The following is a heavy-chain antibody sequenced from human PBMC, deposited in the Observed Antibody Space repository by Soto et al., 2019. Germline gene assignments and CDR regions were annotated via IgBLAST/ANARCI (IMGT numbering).Heavy chain of an antibody. CDR3: ASRDPGTSVDY. Sequence: SETLSLTCAVSGGSFTSNNWWTWVRQPPGQGLEWIGEIYRTGSTNYNPSLKSRVTISLDKFENQFSLKATSLTAADTAVYYCASRDPGTSVDYWGQGTLVTVSS. CDR2: IYRTGST. D-gene: IGHD1-1*01. J-gene: IGHJ4*02. CDR1: GGSFTSNNW. V-gene: IGHV4-4*02.